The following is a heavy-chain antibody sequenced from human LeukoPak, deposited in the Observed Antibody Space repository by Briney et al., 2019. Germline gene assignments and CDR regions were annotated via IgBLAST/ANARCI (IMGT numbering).Heavy chain of an antibody. D-gene: IGHD3-16*02. CDR1: GYTFTSYD. CDR2: MNPNSGNT. J-gene: IGHJ4*02. Sequence: GASVKVSCKASGYTFTSYDINWVRQATGQGLEWMGWMNPNSGNTGYAQKFQGRVTMTRNTSISTAYMELSSLRSEDTAVYYCAGGHYDYVWGSYRPVYFDYWGRGTLVTVSS. CDR3: AGGHYDYVWGSYRPVYFDY. V-gene: IGHV1-8*01.